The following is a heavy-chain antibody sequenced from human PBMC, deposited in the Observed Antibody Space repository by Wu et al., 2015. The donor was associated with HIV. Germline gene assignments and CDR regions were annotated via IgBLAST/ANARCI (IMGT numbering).Heavy chain of an antibody. CDR2: INPQKGGT. D-gene: IGHD2-2*01. CDR3: VRDAGPVDFDY. J-gene: IGHJ4*02. V-gene: IGHV1-2*02. CDR1: GYTFTSYY. Sequence: QVQLVQSGAEVKKPGASVKVSCKASGYTFTSYYMHWVRQAPGQRLEWMGWINPQKGGTNYAQKFHGGVTMTTDTSANTAYMELSSLTSDDTAIYFCVRDAGPVDFDYWGQGTLVTVSS.